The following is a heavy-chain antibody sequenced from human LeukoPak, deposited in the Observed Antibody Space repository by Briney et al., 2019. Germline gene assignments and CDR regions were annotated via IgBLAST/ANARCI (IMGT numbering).Heavy chain of an antibody. J-gene: IGHJ4*02. CDR3: AKGLSYGWGIYSNY. Sequence: GGSLRHSCAASGFTFSSYAMHWVRQAPGKGLEWVAVISYDGSNKYYADSVKGRFTISRDNSKNTLYLQMNSLRAEDTAVYYCAKGLSYGWGIYSNYGGQEPRVTVSS. CDR2: ISYDGSNK. CDR1: GFTFSSYA. D-gene: IGHD3-10*01. V-gene: IGHV3-30-3*01.